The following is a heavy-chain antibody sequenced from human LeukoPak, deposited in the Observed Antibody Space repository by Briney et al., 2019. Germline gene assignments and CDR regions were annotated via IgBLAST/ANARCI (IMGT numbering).Heavy chain of an antibody. V-gene: IGHV3-23*01. D-gene: IGHD5-24*01. J-gene: IGHJ4*02. CDR3: AKDADGYNPRIYYFDY. Sequence: GGSLRLSCAASGFTFSSYAMSWVRQAPGKGLEWVSAISGSGGSTYYADSVKGRFTISRDNSKNTLYLQMNSLRAEDTAVYYCAKDADGYNPRIYYFDYWGQGTLVTVSS. CDR2: ISGSGGST. CDR1: GFTFSSYA.